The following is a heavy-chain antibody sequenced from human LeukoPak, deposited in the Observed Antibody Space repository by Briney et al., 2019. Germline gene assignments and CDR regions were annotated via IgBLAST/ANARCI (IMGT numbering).Heavy chain of an antibody. V-gene: IGHV4-59*08. CDR2: IYYSGTT. J-gene: IGHJ4*02. Sequence: SESLSLTCTVSGGSISDYYWSWIRQPPGKGLEWIGYIYYSGTTNYSPSLKSRLTISVDTSKNQFSLELSSVTAADTALYYCARLVNGDLPDWGQGTLVTVSS. CDR3: ARLVNGDLPD. D-gene: IGHD2-8*01. CDR1: GGSISDYY.